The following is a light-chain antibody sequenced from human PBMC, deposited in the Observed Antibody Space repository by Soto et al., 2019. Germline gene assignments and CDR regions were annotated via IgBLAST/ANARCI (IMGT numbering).Light chain of an antibody. CDR3: SSFVTGGTLV. CDR1: SHNIGSYNL. Sequence: QSALTQPASVSGSPGQSVTISCTGSSHNIGSYNLVSWYQHTPGKAPRLIIYEATKRPSGISDRFSASKSANTASLTISGLQAVDEADYYCSSFVTGGTLVFGGGTQLTVL. V-gene: IGLV2-14*02. J-gene: IGLJ3*02. CDR2: EAT.